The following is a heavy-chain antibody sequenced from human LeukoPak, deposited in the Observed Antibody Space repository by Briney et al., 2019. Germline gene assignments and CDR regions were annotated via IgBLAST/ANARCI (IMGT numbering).Heavy chain of an antibody. Sequence: GGSLRLSCAASGFTVSSNYMTWVRQAPGKGLEWVATISYEGDNKYYVDSLKGRFTISRDNSKNTLYLQMNSLRGEDTAVYYCARDRSQTYYYDSSGPLFGYWGQGTLVTVSS. CDR3: ARDRSQTYYYDSSGPLFGY. V-gene: IGHV3-30-3*01. CDR2: ISYEGDNK. CDR1: GFTVSSNY. J-gene: IGHJ4*02. D-gene: IGHD3-22*01.